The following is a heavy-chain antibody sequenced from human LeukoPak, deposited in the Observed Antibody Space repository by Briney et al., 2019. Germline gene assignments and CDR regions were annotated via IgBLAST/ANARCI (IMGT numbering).Heavy chain of an antibody. CDR1: GGSISSYN. Sequence: SETLSLTCTVSGGSISSYNWSWIRQPPGKGLEWIGYIYYSGSTNYNPSLKSRVTISVDTSKNQFSLKLSSVTAADTAVYYCARSHGTGTPWSAFDIWGQGTMVTVSS. CDR2: IYYSGST. V-gene: IGHV4-59*01. J-gene: IGHJ3*02. CDR3: ARSHGTGTPWSAFDI. D-gene: IGHD1-7*01.